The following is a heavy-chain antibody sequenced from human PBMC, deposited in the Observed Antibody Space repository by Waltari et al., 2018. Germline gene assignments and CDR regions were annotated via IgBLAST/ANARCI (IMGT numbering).Heavy chain of an antibody. D-gene: IGHD6-25*01. J-gene: IGHJ5*02. V-gene: IGHV3-48*01. CDR1: GFTFSSYS. CDR3: LIAAADINWFDP. Sequence: EVQLVESGGGLVQPGGSLRLSCAASGFTFSSYSMNWVRQAPGKGLEWVSYISSSSSTIYYADSVKGRFTISRDNAKNSLYLQMNSLRAEDTAVYYCLIAAADINWFDPWGQGTLVTVSS. CDR2: ISSSSSTI.